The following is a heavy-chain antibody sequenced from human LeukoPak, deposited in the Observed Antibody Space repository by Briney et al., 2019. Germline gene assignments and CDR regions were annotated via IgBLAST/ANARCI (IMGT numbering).Heavy chain of an antibody. V-gene: IGHV4-34*01. CDR1: RENFNGYY. Sequence: SETLSATCAVYRENFNGYYWNWIRQSPGKGLEWIGEIDHSGNTHYNPSLKSRLNISVEKSKNQFSLKMNSVTAEDTAIYFCARGSPIVAMIQQSTGDHYFDFWGRGTLVTVSS. CDR3: ARGSPIVAMIQQSTGDHYFDF. CDR2: IDHSGNT. D-gene: IGHD7-27*01. J-gene: IGHJ4*02.